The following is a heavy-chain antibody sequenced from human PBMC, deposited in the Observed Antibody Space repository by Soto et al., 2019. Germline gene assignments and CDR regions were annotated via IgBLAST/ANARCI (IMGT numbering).Heavy chain of an antibody. J-gene: IGHJ5*02. Sequence: SETLSLTCAVYGGSFSGYYWSWIRQPPGKGLEWIGEINHSGSTNYNPSLKSRVTISVDTSKNQFSLKLSSVTAADTAVYYCARGYSSSWYKPNWFDPWGQGTLVTV. CDR1: GGSFSGYY. CDR3: ARGYSSSWYKPNWFDP. D-gene: IGHD6-13*01. V-gene: IGHV4-34*01. CDR2: INHSGST.